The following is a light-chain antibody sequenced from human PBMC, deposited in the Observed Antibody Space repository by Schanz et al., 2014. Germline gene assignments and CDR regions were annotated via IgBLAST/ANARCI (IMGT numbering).Light chain of an antibody. CDR2: DAS. Sequence: EIVLTQSPGTLSLSPGERATLSCGASQSVSSSSLAWYQQKPGQAPRLLIYDASNRATGIPDRFSGSGSGTDFTLTISRLEPEDFAVYYCQQYGSSYTFGQGTKLEIK. CDR1: QSVSSSS. J-gene: IGKJ2*01. CDR3: QQYGSSYT. V-gene: IGKV3-20*01.